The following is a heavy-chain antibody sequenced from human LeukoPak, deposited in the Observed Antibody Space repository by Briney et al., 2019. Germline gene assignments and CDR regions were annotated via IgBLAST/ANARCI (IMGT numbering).Heavy chain of an antibody. J-gene: IGHJ4*02. CDR3: AARGSTTWGFDY. CDR1: GFTFSSYA. V-gene: IGHV3-30*04. CDR2: ISSDGSNK. D-gene: IGHD2-2*01. Sequence: QPGRSLRLSCAASGFTFSSYAMHWVRQAPGKGLEWVAVISSDGSNKYYADSVKGRFTISRDNSKNTLYLQMNSLTTEDTAVYYCAARGSTTWGFDYWGQGTLVTVSS.